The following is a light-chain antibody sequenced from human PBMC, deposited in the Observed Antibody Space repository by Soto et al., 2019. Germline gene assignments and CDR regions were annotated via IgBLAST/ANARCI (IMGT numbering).Light chain of an antibody. CDR1: QSVSSN. Sequence: ENVLTEVPGTMSLSPGERATLSCRASQSVSSNLAWYQQKPGQAPRLLIYGASTRATGIPARFSGSGSGTEFTLTISSLQSEDFAVYYCQQHNNWPRTFGQGTTVDI. V-gene: IGKV3-15*01. CDR2: GAS. CDR3: QQHNNWPRT. J-gene: IGKJ1*01.